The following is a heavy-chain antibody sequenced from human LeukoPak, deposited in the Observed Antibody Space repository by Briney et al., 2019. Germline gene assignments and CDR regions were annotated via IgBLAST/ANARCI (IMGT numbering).Heavy chain of an antibody. CDR3: ARDQSLGSYPDY. D-gene: IGHD3-10*01. CDR2: INAGSGDT. V-gene: IGHV1-3*01. Sequence: SVKVSCKASGYTFTTSAMHWVRQAPGQSLEWMGWINAGSGDTKYSQKFQGRVTFTRDTSASTAYMALSSLRFEDTAVYFCARDQSLGSYPDYWGQGTLVTVSS. J-gene: IGHJ4*02. CDR1: GYTFTTSA.